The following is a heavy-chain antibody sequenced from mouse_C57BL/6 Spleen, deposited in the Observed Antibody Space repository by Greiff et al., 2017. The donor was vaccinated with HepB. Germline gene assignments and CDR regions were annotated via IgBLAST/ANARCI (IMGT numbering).Heavy chain of an antibody. Sequence: EVKLQESGEGLVKPGGSLKLSCAASGFTFSSYAMSWVRQTPEKRLEWVAYISSGGDYIYYADTVKGRFTISRDNARNTLYLQMSSLKSEDTAMYYCTRDGGLYDYAAYAMDYWGQGTSVTVSS. J-gene: IGHJ4*01. CDR2: ISSGGDYI. V-gene: IGHV5-9-1*02. CDR3: TRDGGLYDYAAYAMDY. CDR1: GFTFSSYA. D-gene: IGHD2-4*01.